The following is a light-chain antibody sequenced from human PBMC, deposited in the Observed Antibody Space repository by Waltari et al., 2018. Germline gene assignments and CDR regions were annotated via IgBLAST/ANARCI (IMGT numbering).Light chain of an antibody. V-gene: IGKV3-15*01. CDR1: QYISDN. Sequence: EIVMTQSPAAQSVSPGERATLSCRASQYISDNLASYQHKPGQPPRLLISGASRRATGVPGRFSGSGSGTEFSLTISSLQSEDSAIYFCQQYNTWPPSTFGQGTKLEIK. CDR2: GAS. J-gene: IGKJ2*02. CDR3: QQYNTWPPST.